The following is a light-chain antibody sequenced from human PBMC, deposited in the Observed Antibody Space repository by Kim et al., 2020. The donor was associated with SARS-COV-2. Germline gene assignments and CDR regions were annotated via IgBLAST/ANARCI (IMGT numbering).Light chain of an antibody. Sequence: SPGERAPLACRASESLIRSFVAWYQQKPGQAPRLLIFGASGRATGIPDRFSGSGSGTDFTLTISRLEPEDFAVYYCQQYSSSPRTFGQGTKVDIK. CDR2: GAS. CDR3: QQYSSSPRT. CDR1: ESLIRSF. J-gene: IGKJ1*01. V-gene: IGKV3-20*01.